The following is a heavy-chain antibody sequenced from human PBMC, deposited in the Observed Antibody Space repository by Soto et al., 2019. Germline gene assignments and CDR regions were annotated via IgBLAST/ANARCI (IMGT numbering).Heavy chain of an antibody. CDR2: IVVGSGNT. CDR1: TFTFTSSA. V-gene: IGHV1-58*01. Sequence: QMQLVQSGPEVKKPGTSVKVSCKASTFTFTSSAVQWVRQARGQRLEWIGWIVVGSGNTKYAQNFHERVTITRDMSSGTAYLELSILRSEDTVVYYYATHREGATYYFDYWGQGTLLTVSS. J-gene: IGHJ4*02. CDR3: ATHREGATYYFDY. D-gene: IGHD1-26*01.